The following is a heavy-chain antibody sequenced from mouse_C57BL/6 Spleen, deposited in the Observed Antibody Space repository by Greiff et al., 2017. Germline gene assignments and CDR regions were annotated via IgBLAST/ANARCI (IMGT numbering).Heavy chain of an antibody. CDR3: ARDRSRRMDY. J-gene: IGHJ4*01. CDR2: ISYDGSN. Sequence: EVKLQESGPGLVKPSQSLSLTCSVTGYSITSGYYWNWIRQFPGNKLEWMGYISYDGSNNYNPSLKNRISITRDTSKNQFFLKLNSVTTEDTATYYCARDRSRRMDYWGQGTSVTVSS. V-gene: IGHV3-6*01. CDR1: GYSITSGYY.